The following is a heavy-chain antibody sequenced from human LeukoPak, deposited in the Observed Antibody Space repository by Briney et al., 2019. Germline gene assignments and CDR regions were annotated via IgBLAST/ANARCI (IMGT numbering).Heavy chain of an antibody. D-gene: IGHD5-12*01. Sequence: PGGSLRLSCAASGFTVSSNYMSWVRQAPGKGLEWVSVIYSGGSTYYADSVKGRFTISRDNSKNTLYLQMNSLRAEDTAVYYCARIGSGYPYYFDYWGQGTLVTVSS. CDR2: IYSGGST. CDR3: ARIGSGYPYYFDY. CDR1: GFTVSSNY. V-gene: IGHV3-53*01. J-gene: IGHJ4*02.